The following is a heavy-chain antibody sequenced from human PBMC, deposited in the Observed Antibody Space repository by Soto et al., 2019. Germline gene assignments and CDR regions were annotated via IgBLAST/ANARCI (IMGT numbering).Heavy chain of an antibody. CDR3: AKGSYSGVYSDFDY. D-gene: IGHD1-26*01. Sequence: PGGSLRLSCAASGFSFSSYDMYWVRQAPGKGLEWVAAISYDGTKKYYADSVKGRFTLSRDNSKNTLYLQMNSLRAGDTAVYYCAKGSYSGVYSDFDYWGQGSLVPVSS. V-gene: IGHV3-30*18. CDR2: ISYDGTKK. CDR1: GFSFSSYD. J-gene: IGHJ4*02.